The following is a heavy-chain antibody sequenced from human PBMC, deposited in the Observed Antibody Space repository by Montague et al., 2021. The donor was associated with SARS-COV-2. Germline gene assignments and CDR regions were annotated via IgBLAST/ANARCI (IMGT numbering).Heavy chain of an antibody. CDR3: ARRGRKLLPVATTIGGFDI. D-gene: IGHD5-12*01. CDR2: IYDSGST. V-gene: IGHV4-39*02. CDR1: GGSISSNNYY. Sequence: SETLSLTCTVSGGSISSNNYYWDWIRQPPGKGLESIGSIYDSGSTYYNPSLKSRVTISVDTSKNHFPLKLNSVTAADTAVYYCARRGRKLLPVATTIGGFDIWGQGTMVTVSS. J-gene: IGHJ3*02.